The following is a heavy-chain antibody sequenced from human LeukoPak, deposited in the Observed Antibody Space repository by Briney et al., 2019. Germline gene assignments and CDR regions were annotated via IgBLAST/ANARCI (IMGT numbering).Heavy chain of an antibody. V-gene: IGHV3-48*04. CDR1: GFTFSSYS. CDR3: ARGGLLGNYYMDV. D-gene: IGHD2-8*02. CDR2: ISSSSSTI. J-gene: IGHJ6*03. Sequence: QPGGSLRLSCAASGFTFSSYSMNWVRQAPGKGLEWVSYISSSSSTIYYADSVKGRFTISRDNAKNSLYLQMNSLRAEDTAVYYCARGGLLGNYYMDVWGKGTTVTVSS.